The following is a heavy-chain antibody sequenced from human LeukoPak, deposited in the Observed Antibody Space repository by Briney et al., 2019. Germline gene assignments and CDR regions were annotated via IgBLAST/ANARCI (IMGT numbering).Heavy chain of an antibody. CDR3: VKDMGIAVAGFDY. CDR2: ISSNGGST. CDR1: RFTFSIYA. J-gene: IGHJ4*02. V-gene: IGHV3-64D*06. Sequence: PRGSLRLSCSPSRFTFSIYAMHWVRQAPGKGLEYVSAISSNGGSTYYADSVKGRFTISRDNSKNTLYLQMSRLRAEDTAVYYCVKDMGIAVAGFDYWGQGTLVTVSS. D-gene: IGHD6-19*01.